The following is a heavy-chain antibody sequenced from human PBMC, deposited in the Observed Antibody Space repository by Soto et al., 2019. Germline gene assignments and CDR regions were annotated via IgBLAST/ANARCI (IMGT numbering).Heavy chain of an antibody. J-gene: IGHJ3*02. CDR2: INSDGRNT. D-gene: IGHD2-2*01. CDR1: GFTFSSYW. V-gene: IGHV3-74*01. CDR3: ARVTSHCSSTSCSIVVHAFDI. Sequence: GGSLRLSCAASGFTFSSYWMHWVRQAPGKGLVWVSRINSDGRNTNYAETVKGRFTNSRDNAKNTLYLLMNSLRAEDTAVYYCARVTSHCSSTSCSIVVHAFDIWGQGTMVTVSS.